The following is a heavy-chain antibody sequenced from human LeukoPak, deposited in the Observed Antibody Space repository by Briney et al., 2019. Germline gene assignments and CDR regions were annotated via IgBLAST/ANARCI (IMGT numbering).Heavy chain of an antibody. Sequence: ASVKVSCKASGYTFTGYYMHWVRHAPGQGLEWMGWINPTSGGTNYAQKFQGRVTMTRDTSISTAYMELSRLRSDDTAVYYCARVGGSGSYYIYAFDIWGQGTMVTVSS. J-gene: IGHJ3*02. CDR3: ARVGGSGSYYIYAFDI. D-gene: IGHD3-10*01. CDR2: INPTSGGT. V-gene: IGHV1-2*02. CDR1: GYTFTGYY.